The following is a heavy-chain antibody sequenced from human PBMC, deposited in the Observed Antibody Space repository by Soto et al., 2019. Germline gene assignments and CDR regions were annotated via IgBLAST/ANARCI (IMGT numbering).Heavy chain of an antibody. D-gene: IGHD4-17*01. CDR3: TRGGYGCNRYYFDY. Sequence: QVQLQESGPGLVKPSETLSLTCAVSGASIKSYYWSWIRQPPGKALEWIGYMYYSVNTTSNPALKRRVYMSVDTSNINISLRLASVTTSDTAVYYCTRGGYGCNRYYFDYWGQGILV. V-gene: IGHV4-59*01. CDR1: GASIKSYY. J-gene: IGHJ4*02. CDR2: MYYSVNT.